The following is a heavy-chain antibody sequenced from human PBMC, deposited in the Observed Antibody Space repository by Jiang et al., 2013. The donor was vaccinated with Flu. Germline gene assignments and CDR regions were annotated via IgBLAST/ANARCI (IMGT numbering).Heavy chain of an antibody. CDR3: ARDGTYYYDSSESPTRPNWFDP. Sequence: LLKPSETLSLTCTVSGGSISSYYWSWIRQPAGKGLEWIGRIYTSGSTNYNPSLKSRVTMSVDTSKNQFSLKLSSVTAADTAVYYCARDGTYYYDSSESPTRPNWFDPWGQGTLVTVSS. J-gene: IGHJ5*02. CDR2: IYTSGST. V-gene: IGHV4-4*07. CDR1: GGSISSYY. D-gene: IGHD3-22*01.